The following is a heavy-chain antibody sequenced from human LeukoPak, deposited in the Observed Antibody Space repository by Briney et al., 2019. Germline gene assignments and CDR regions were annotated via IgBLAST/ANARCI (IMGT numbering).Heavy chain of an antibody. J-gene: IGHJ6*02. D-gene: IGHD3-3*01. CDR1: GFTFSSYA. Sequence: QAGGSLRLSCAASGFTFSSYAMSWVRQAPGKGLEWVSAISGSGGSTYYADSVKGRFTISRDNSKNTLYLQMNSLRAEDTAVYYCAKYDFRQIYYYGMDVWGQGTTVTVSS. CDR3: AKYDFRQIYYYGMDV. V-gene: IGHV3-23*01. CDR2: ISGSGGST.